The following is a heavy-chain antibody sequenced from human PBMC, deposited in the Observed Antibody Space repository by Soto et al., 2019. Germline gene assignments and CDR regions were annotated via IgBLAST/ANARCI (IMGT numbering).Heavy chain of an antibody. CDR1: GFTFSSYG. J-gene: IGHJ4*02. V-gene: IGHV3-30*18. D-gene: IGHD6-6*01. CDR3: AKLSRGEQLVEFDY. Sequence: LRLSCAASGFTFSSYGMHWVRQAPGKGLEWVAVISYDGSNKYYADSVKGRFTISRDNSKNTLYLQMNSLRAEDTAVYYCAKLSRGEQLVEFDYWGQGTLVTVSS. CDR2: ISYDGSNK.